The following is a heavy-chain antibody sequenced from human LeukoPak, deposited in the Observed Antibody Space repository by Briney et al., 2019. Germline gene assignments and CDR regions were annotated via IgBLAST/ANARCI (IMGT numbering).Heavy chain of an antibody. CDR2: INPNSGGT. D-gene: IGHD3-10*01. CDR3: ARDTGTSDDAFDI. J-gene: IGHJ3*02. CDR1: GYTFTGYY. V-gene: IGHV1-2*06. Sequence: ASVKVSCKASGYTFTGYYMHWVRQAPGQGLEWMGRINPNSGGTNYAQKFQGRVTMTRDTSISTAYMELSRLRSDGTAVYYCARDTGTSDDAFDIWGQGTMVTVSS.